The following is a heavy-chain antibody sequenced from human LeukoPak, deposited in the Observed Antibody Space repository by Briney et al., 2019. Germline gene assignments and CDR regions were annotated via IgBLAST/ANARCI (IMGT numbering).Heavy chain of an antibody. V-gene: IGHV3-23*01. Sequence: GGSLRLSCAASGFTFRDSAMSWVRQAPGKGLEWVSLISFSGDNTYYTDSVKGRFTISRDNSKDTLYLQMNSLRAEDTAVYYCAKDRGYNWNDLANWFDPWGQGTLVTVSS. CDR2: ISFSGDNT. J-gene: IGHJ5*02. CDR1: GFTFRDSA. D-gene: IGHD1-1*01. CDR3: AKDRGYNWNDLANWFDP.